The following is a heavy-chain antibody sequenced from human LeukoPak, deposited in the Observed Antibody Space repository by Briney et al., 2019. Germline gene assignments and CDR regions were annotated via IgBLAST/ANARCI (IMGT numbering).Heavy chain of an antibody. J-gene: IGHJ4*02. Sequence: GGSLRLSCAASGFTFSSYAMSWVRQAPGKGLEWVSAISGSGGSTYYADSVKGRFTISRDNSKNTLYLQMNSLRAEDTAVYYCAKVMTYDFWSGYDYWGQGTLVTVSS. D-gene: IGHD3-3*01. CDR1: GFTFSSYA. V-gene: IGHV3-23*01. CDR3: AKVMTYDFWSGYDY. CDR2: ISGSGGST.